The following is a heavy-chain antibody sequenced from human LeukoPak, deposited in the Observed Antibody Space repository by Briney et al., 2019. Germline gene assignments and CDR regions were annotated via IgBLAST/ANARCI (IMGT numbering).Heavy chain of an antibody. D-gene: IGHD3-22*01. CDR3: ASVGYYDSHY. Sequence: GGSLRLSCAASGFTFSSYSMNWVRQAPGKGLEWVSYISSSSSTIYYADSVKGRFTISRDNAKNSLYLQMNSLRAEDTAVYYCASVGYYDSHYWGQGTLVTVSS. J-gene: IGHJ4*02. V-gene: IGHV3-48*01. CDR2: ISSSSSTI. CDR1: GFTFSSYS.